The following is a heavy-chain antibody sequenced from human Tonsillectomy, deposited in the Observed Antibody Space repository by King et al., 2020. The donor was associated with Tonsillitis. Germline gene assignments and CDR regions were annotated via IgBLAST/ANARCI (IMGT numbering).Heavy chain of an antibody. D-gene: IGHD3-3*01. Sequence: QLVQSGAEVKKPGASVKVSCKASVYTFTSYGISWVRQAPGQGLEWMGWISAYNGNTNYAQKLQGRVTMTTDTSTSTAYMELRSLSSDDTAVYYCARDYDDFWSGSGGWFDPWGQGTLVTVPS. CDR1: VYTFTSYG. CDR3: ARDYDDFWSGSGGWFDP. CDR2: ISAYNGNT. V-gene: IGHV1-18*01. J-gene: IGHJ5*02.